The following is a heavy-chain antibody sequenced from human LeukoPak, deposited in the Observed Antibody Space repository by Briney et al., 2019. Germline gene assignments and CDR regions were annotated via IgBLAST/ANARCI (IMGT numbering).Heavy chain of an antibody. CDR1: GGSISSSSYY. V-gene: IGHV4-39*01. CDR3: ARSPVSGYSYGWDYYYMDV. Sequence: NTSETLSLTCTVSGGSISSSSYYWGWLHQPPGKGLEWIGSIYYSGSTYYNPSLKSRVTISVDTSKNQFSLKLSSVTAADTAVYYCARSPVSGYSYGWDYYYMDVWGKGTTVTVSS. CDR2: IYYSGST. J-gene: IGHJ6*03. D-gene: IGHD5-18*01.